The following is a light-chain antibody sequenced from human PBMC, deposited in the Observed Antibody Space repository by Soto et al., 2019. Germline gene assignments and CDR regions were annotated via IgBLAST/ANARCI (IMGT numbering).Light chain of an antibody. J-gene: IGKJ1*01. Sequence: DIVMTQSPLSLPVTPGEPASISCRSSQSLLHSNGYNYLDWYLQKPVQSPQLLIYLGSNRASGVPDRFSGSGSGTDFTLKISRVEAEDVGLYYCMQARQTPRTFGQGTKVEIK. V-gene: IGKV2-28*01. CDR3: MQARQTPRT. CDR2: LGS. CDR1: QSLLHSNGYNY.